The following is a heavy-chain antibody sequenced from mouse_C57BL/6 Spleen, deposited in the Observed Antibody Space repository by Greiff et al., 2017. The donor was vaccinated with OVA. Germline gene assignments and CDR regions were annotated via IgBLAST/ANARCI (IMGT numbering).Heavy chain of an antibody. J-gene: IGHJ4*01. V-gene: IGHV5-17*01. Sequence: EVMLVESGGGLVKPGGSLKLSCAASGFTFSDYGMHWVRQAPEKGLEWVAYISSGSSTIYYADTVKGRFTISRDNAKNTLFLQMTSLRSEDTAMYYCANYYSSSAYAMDYWGQGTSVTVSS. CDR3: ANYYSSSAYAMDY. CDR2: ISSGSSTI. D-gene: IGHD1-1*01. CDR1: GFTFSDYG.